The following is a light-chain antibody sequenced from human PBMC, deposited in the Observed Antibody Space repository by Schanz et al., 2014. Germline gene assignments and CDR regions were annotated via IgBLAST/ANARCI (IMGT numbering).Light chain of an antibody. V-gene: IGKV3D-15*01. CDR1: QTVSSN. CDR3: QQYSLSPST. J-gene: IGKJ3*01. CDR2: DTS. Sequence: EIVMTQSPATLSVSPGEGATLSCRASQTVSSNLAWYQQKPGQAPRLLIYDTSNRATGIPARFSGSGSGTEFTLTISRLEPEDFAVYYCQQYSLSPSTFGPGTKVDLK.